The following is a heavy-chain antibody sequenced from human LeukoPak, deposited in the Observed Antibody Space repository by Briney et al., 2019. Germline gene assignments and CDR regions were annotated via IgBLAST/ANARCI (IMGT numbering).Heavy chain of an antibody. V-gene: IGHV3-74*01. Sequence: GGSLSLSCAASGFTLSYYWMHWVRQGPGKGLVWVSTISGDGSTTHYADSVKGRFTISRDNAKNTLYLEMNSLRAEDTAVYYCARDPRNKGFDPWGQGTLVTVSS. CDR2: ISGDGSTT. J-gene: IGHJ5*02. CDR1: GFTLSYYW. CDR3: ARDPRNKGFDP. D-gene: IGHD1/OR15-1a*01.